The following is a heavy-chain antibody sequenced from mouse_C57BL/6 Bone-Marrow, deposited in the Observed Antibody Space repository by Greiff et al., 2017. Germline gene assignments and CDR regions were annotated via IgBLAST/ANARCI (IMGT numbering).Heavy chain of an antibody. D-gene: IGHD2-4*01. V-gene: IGHV1-19*01. Sequence: EVQLQQSGPVLVKPGASVKMSCKASGYTFTDYYMNWVKQSHGKSLEWIGVINPYNGGTSYNQKFKGKATLTVDKSSSTAYMELNSLTSEDSAVYYCARRAIYYDYEGYFDYWGQGTTLTVSS. CDR1: GYTFTDYY. CDR3: ARRAIYYDYEGYFDY. J-gene: IGHJ2*01. CDR2: INPYNGGT.